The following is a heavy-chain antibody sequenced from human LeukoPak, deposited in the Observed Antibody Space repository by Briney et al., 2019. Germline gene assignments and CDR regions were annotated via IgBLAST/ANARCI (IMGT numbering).Heavy chain of an antibody. V-gene: IGHV4-31*03. CDR2: MHRSGST. Sequence: KSSETLSLTCTVSGGSINSGDYYWSWIRQHPGQGLEWLGYMHRSGSTFYNPSLKSRVTISVDTSNNQFSLKLTSVTAADTAVYYCARELVPDCTGGNCYSGWFDPWGQGTPVTVSS. CDR1: GGSINSGDYY. CDR3: ARELVPDCTGGNCYSGWFDP. D-gene: IGHD2-15*01. J-gene: IGHJ5*02.